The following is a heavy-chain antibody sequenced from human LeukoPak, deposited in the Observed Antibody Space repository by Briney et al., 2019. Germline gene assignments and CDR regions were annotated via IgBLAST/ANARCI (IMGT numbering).Heavy chain of an antibody. CDR3: ARGLWFGDENPPYFDY. J-gene: IGHJ4*02. D-gene: IGHD3-10*01. V-gene: IGHV4-61*02. CDR1: GGSISSSNYY. CDR2: IYTSGTT. Sequence: PSQTLSLTCTVSGGSISSSNYYWSWIRQPAGKGLEWIGRIYTSGTTNYNPSLKSRVTISIDTSKNQFSLKLSSVTAADTAVYYCARGLWFGDENPPYFDYWGQGTLVTVSS.